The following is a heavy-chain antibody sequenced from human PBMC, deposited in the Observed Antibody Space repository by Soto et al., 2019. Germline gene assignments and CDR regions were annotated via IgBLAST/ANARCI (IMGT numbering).Heavy chain of an antibody. J-gene: IGHJ6*02. CDR2: IIPIFGTA. D-gene: IGHD6-6*01. CDR1: GGTFSSYA. Sequence: QVQLVQSGAEVKKPGSSVKVSCKASGGTFSSYAISWVRQAPGQGLEWMGGIIPIFGTANYAQKFQGRVTITADKSTSTAYMELSSLSSEDTAVYYCASEYSSSSGPDYYYGMDVWGQGTTVTVSS. CDR3: ASEYSSSSGPDYYYGMDV. V-gene: IGHV1-69*06.